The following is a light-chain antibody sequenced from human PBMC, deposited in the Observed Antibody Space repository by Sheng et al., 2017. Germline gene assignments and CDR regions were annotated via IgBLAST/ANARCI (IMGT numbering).Light chain of an antibody. Sequence: QSALAQPPSASGSPGQSVTISCTGTSSDVGGYNYVSWYQQHPGKAPKLMIYEVSKRPSGVPDRFSGSKSANTASLTISGLQAEDEADYYCSSYKTGATHVFGGGTKLTVL. J-gene: IGLJ2*01. CDR2: EVS. CDR3: SSYKTGATHV. CDR1: SSDVGGYNY. V-gene: IGLV2-8*01.